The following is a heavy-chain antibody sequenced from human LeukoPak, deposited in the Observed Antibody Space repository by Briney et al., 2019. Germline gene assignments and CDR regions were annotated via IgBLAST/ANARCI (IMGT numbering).Heavy chain of an antibody. CDR2: INTSTDYI. J-gene: IGHJ4*02. D-gene: IGHD6-19*01. Sequence: PGGSLRLSCAASGFTFSSFNMNWVRQAPGKGLEWISSINTSTDYIHYADSVRGRFTISRDNAKNSLFLQIGSLRAEDTAIYYCATSRRASDWYIADYWGQGTLVTVSS. V-gene: IGHV3-21*04. CDR3: ATSRRASDWYIADY. CDR1: GFTFSSFN.